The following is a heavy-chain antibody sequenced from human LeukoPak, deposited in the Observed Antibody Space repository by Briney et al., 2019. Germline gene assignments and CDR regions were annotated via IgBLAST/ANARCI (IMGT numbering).Heavy chain of an antibody. CDR3: ARQESSSWYWFDY. CDR2: IDPSDSYT. V-gene: IGHV5-10-1*01. Sequence: GESLKISCKGSGYSFTSYWISWVRQMPGKGLEWMGRIDPSDSYTNYSPSFQGHVTISADKSINTAYLQWSSLKASDTAMYYCARQESSSWYWFDYWGQGTLVTVSS. CDR1: GYSFTSYW. J-gene: IGHJ4*02. D-gene: IGHD6-13*01.